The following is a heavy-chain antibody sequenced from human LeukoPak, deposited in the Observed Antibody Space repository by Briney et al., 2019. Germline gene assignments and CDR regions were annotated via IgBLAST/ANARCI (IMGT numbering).Heavy chain of an antibody. CDR1: GGTFSSYA. J-gene: IGHJ4*02. Sequence: SVKVSYKASGGTFSSYAISWVRQAPGQGLEWMGRIIPILGIANYAQKFQGRVTITADKSTSTAYMELSSLRSEDTAVYYCVRGGVGQLLLNYWGQGTLVTVSS. D-gene: IGHD2-2*01. CDR3: VRGGVGQLLLNY. CDR2: IIPILGIA. V-gene: IGHV1-69*04.